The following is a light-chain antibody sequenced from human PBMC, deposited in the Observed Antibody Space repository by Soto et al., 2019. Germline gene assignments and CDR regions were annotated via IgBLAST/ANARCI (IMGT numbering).Light chain of an antibody. Sequence: QSALTQPASVSGSPRQSITISCTGSSNDVGSDNFVSWYQQHPGRAPKLIICEGTKRPSGVSNRFSGSKSGYTASLTISEPQAEDEADYYCCAYAGSSTGVFGGGTKLTVL. CDR2: EGT. J-gene: IGLJ3*02. V-gene: IGLV2-23*01. CDR1: SNDVGSDNF. CDR3: CAYAGSSTGV.